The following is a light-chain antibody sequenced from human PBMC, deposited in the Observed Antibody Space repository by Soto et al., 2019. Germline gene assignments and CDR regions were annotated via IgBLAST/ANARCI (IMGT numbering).Light chain of an antibody. CDR2: GAS. J-gene: IGKJ1*01. Sequence: EIVMTQSPATLSVSPGERATLSCRASQSVSSNLAWYQQKPGQAPRLLIYGASTRATGIPARFSGSGSGTEFTLTISSLQSEDFAVYYCQQYNSWRPWTFGQGTKVDIK. V-gene: IGKV3-15*01. CDR1: QSVSSN. CDR3: QQYNSWRPWT.